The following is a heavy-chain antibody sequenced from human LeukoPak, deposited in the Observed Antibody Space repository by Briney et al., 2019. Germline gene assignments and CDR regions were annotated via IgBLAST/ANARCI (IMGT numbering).Heavy chain of an antibody. V-gene: IGHV3-15*01. D-gene: IGHD2-2*01. CDR2: IKSKTDGGTT. Sequence: GGSLRLSCAASGFTFSNAWMSWVRQAPGKGLEWVGRIKSKTDGGTTDYAAPGKGRFTISRDDSKNTLYLQMNSLKTEDTAVYYCTKDFVQSSQYQHTPHGDYWGQGTLVTVSS. CDR1: GFTFSNAW. J-gene: IGHJ4*02. CDR3: TKDFVQSSQYQHTPHGDY.